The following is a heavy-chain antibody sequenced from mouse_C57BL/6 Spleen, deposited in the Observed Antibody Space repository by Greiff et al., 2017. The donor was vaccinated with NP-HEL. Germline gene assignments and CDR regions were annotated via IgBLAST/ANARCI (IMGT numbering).Heavy chain of an antibody. Sequence: QVQLQQSGPELVKPGASVKISCKASGYAFSSSWMNWVKQRPGKGLEWIGRIYPGDGDTNYNGKFKGKATLTADKSSSTAYMQLSSLTSEDSAVYFCARETTVVAPYAMDYWGQGTSVTVSS. J-gene: IGHJ4*01. D-gene: IGHD1-1*01. CDR1: GYAFSSSW. V-gene: IGHV1-82*01. CDR2: IYPGDGDT. CDR3: ARETTVVAPYAMDY.